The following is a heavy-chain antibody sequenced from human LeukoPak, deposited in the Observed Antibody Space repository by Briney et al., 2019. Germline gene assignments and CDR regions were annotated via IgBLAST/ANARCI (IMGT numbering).Heavy chain of an antibody. V-gene: IGHV3-23*01. Sequence: PGASLRLSCAASGFTFSIYAMSRVRQAPGKGLEWVSAISGSGGSTYYADSVKGRFTISRDNSKNTLYLQMNSLRAEDTAVYYCAKAGYSSGWYVLASWEQGTLVTVSS. CDR2: ISGSGGST. CDR1: GFTFSIYA. J-gene: IGHJ4*02. CDR3: AKAGYSSGWYVLAS. D-gene: IGHD6-19*01.